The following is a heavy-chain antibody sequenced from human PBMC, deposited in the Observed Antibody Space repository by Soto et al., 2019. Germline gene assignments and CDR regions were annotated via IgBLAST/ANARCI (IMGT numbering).Heavy chain of an antibody. CDR1: GGSISSGGYY. Sequence: SETLSLTCTVSGGSISSGGYYWSWIRQHPGKGLEWIGYIYYSGSTYYNPSLKSRVTISVDTSKNQFSLKLSSVTAADTAVYYCARVRRTIFGVVINNWFDPWGQGTLVTSPQ. V-gene: IGHV4-31*03. D-gene: IGHD3-3*01. CDR3: ARVRRTIFGVVINNWFDP. J-gene: IGHJ5*02. CDR2: IYYSGST.